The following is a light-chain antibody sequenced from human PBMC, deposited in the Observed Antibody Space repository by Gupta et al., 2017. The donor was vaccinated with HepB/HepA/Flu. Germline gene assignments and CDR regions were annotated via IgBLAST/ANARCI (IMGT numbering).Light chain of an antibody. CDR3: QHYDYSIPLS. V-gene: IGKV3-20*01. CDR1: QSFTSGY. J-gene: IGKJ4*01. CDR2: GAS. Sequence: EIVSTQSPGTLSLSPGERATLSCRASQSFTSGYLAWYQQKPGQAPRLLIYGASSRATGIPDRFSGSESGTDFTLTISRLEPEDFAVYYCQHYDYSIPLSFGGGTKVEMK.